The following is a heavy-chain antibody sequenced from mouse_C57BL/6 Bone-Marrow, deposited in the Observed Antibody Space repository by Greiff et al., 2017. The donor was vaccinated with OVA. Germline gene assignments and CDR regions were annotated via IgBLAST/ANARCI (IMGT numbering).Heavy chain of an antibody. V-gene: IGHV5-6*01. CDR3: ARPGTGY. D-gene: IGHD3-3*01. J-gene: IGHJ2*01. Sequence: EVQLVESGGDLVKPGGSLKLSCASSGFTFSSSGLSLFRHTPAPCLALVATISSGGSYTYYPDSVKGRFTISRDNAKNTLYLQMSSLKSEDTAMYYCARPGTGYWGQGTTLTVSS. CDR2: ISSGGSYT. CDR1: GFTFSSSG.